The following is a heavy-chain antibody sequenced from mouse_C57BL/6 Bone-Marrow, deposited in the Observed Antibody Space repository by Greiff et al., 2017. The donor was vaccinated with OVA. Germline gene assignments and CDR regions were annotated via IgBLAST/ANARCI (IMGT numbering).Heavy chain of an antibody. J-gene: IGHJ3*01. CDR2: INPSNGGT. V-gene: IGHV1-53*01. CDR3: ARQDYDRGFAY. CDR1: GYTFTSYW. D-gene: IGHD2-4*01. Sequence: QVQLKQPGTELVKPGASVKLSCKASGYTFTSYWMHWVKQRPVQGLEWIGNINPSNGGTNYNEQFKSKATLPLDKSSSTAYMQLSSLTSEDSAVYYCARQDYDRGFAYWGQGTLVTVSA.